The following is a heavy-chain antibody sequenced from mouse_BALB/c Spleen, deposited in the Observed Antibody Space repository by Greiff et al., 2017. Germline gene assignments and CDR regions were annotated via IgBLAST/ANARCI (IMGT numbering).Heavy chain of an antibody. CDR3: ARWLLREAMDY. D-gene: IGHD2-3*01. CDR2: ISRGSSTN. J-gene: IGHJ4*01. V-gene: IGHV5-17*02. Sequence: EVHVVESGGGLVQPGGSRKLSCAASGFTFSSFGMHWVRQAPEKGLEWVAYISRGSSTNYYADTVKGRFTIARDNSKNTLFLQLTSLRSEDTAMYYCARWLLREAMDYWGQGTSVTVSS. CDR1: GFTFSSFG.